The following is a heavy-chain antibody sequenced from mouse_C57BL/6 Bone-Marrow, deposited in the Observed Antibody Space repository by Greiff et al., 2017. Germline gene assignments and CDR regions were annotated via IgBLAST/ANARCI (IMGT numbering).Heavy chain of an antibody. CDR3: ARNYYGSSHGAMDY. Sequence: VQGVESGPGLVAPSQSLSITCTVSGFSLTSYAISWVRQPPGKGLEWLGVIWTGGGTNYNSALKSRLSISKDNSKSQVFLKMNSLQTDDTARYYCARNYYGSSHGAMDYWGQGTSVTVSS. V-gene: IGHV2-9-1*01. D-gene: IGHD1-1*01. CDR1: GFSLTSYA. CDR2: IWTGGGT. J-gene: IGHJ4*01.